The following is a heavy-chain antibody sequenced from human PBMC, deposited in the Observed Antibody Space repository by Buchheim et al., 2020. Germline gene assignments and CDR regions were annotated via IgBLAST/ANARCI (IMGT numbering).Heavy chain of an antibody. Sequence: QVQLQESGPGLVKPSQTLSLTCTVSGGSISSGGYYWSWIRQHPGKGLEWIGYIYYSGSTYYNPSLKSRVTISVDTSKKQFSLKLSSVTAADTAVYYCARDGGVVVPAATYYYYYGMDVWGQGTT. CDR3: ARDGGVVVPAATYYYYYGMDV. D-gene: IGHD2-2*01. CDR2: IYYSGST. V-gene: IGHV4-31*03. J-gene: IGHJ6*02. CDR1: GGSISSGGYY.